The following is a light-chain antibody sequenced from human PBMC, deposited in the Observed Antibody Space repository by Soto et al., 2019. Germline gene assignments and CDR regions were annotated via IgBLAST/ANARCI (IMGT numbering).Light chain of an antibody. J-gene: IGKJ1*01. CDR1: QSVSSK. CDR2: GAS. V-gene: IGKV3-15*01. CDR3: QQYNSWLWT. Sequence: IVLTHPPCTLSLSPREGATLSCGASQSVSSKLACYQQRPGQAPRLLIYGASTRATGIPARFSGSGSGTDFTLIISSLQSEDSAVYYCQQYNSWLWTFGQGTKVDI.